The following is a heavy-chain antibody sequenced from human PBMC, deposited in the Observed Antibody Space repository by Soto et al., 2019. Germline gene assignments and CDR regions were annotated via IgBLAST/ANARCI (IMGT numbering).Heavy chain of an antibody. CDR2: IKQDGSEK. CDR1: GFTFSSYW. Sequence: GGSLRLSCAASGFTFSSYWMSWVRQAPGKGLEWVANIKQDGSEKYYVDSVKGRFTISRDNAKNSLYLQMNSLRAEDTAVYYCARARFLEWPYFDYWGQGTLVTVSS. D-gene: IGHD3-3*01. CDR3: ARARFLEWPYFDY. V-gene: IGHV3-7*01. J-gene: IGHJ4*02.